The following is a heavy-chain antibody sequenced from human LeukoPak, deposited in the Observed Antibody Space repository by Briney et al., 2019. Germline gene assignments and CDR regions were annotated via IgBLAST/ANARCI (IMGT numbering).Heavy chain of an antibody. CDR1: GFTFSSYS. V-gene: IGHV3-21*01. J-gene: IGHJ4*02. Sequence: GGSLRLSCAASGFTFSSYSMNWVRQAPGKGLEWVSSIISSSSYIYYADSVKGRFTISRDNSKNTLYLQMNSLRAEDTAVYYCAKGFYIVEVPAAHPYFDYWGQGTLVTVSS. D-gene: IGHD2-2*01. CDR3: AKGFYIVEVPAAHPYFDY. CDR2: IISSSSYI.